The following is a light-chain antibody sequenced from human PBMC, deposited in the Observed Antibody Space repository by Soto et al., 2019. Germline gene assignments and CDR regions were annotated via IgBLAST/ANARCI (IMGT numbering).Light chain of an antibody. CDR3: QQYGSSPWT. V-gene: IGKV3-20*01. CDR1: QSISSTY. CDR2: GAS. Sequence: ETVLTQSPDTLSLSPGERATLSCRASQSISSTYLAWYHQKPGQAHRLLIYGASSRATGIPDRFSGSGSGTDFTLTISRLEPEDSAVYYCQQYGSSPWTFGQGTKVEIK. J-gene: IGKJ1*01.